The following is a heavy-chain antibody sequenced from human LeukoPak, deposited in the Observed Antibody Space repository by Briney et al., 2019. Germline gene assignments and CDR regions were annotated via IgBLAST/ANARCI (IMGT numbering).Heavy chain of an antibody. J-gene: IGHJ4*02. V-gene: IGHV4-59*08. CDR1: GGSVTSPY. Sequence: KASETLSLTCSVSGGSVTSPYWTWIRQPPGKGLEWIGYVSYSGGTSYNPSFKSRVTMTLDTSKKQYSLNLSSVTAADTAVYYCASHRYSAGYYDDYWGQGTLVTVSS. D-gene: IGHD1-26*01. CDR3: ASHRYSAGYYDDY. CDR2: VSYSGGT.